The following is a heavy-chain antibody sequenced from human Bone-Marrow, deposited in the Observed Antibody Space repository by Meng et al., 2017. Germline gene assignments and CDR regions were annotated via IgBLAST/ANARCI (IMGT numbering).Heavy chain of an antibody. CDR3: NWNDFGDY. Sequence: VLVGGSGGGLVRPWGSLRLSCAAAGFNFSTAWMNWVRQDPGRGLEWFARIKSKTDGETPDYAAPVKGRFTISRDDSKNTLYLQMHSLKTEDTAVYYCNWNDFGDYWGQGALVTVSS. CDR1: GFNFSTAW. V-gene: IGHV3-15*07. D-gene: IGHD1-1*01. CDR2: IKSKTDGETP. J-gene: IGHJ4*02.